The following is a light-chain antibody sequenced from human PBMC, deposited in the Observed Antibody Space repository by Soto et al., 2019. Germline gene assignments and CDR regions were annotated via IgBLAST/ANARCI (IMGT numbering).Light chain of an antibody. CDR3: QSYDSSLSGWWV. CDR2: DVT. V-gene: IGLV2-11*01. J-gene: IGLJ3*02. CDR1: SSDVGGYSH. Sequence: QSALTQPRSVSGSPGQSVTISCTGSSSDVGGYSHVSWFQQHPGKAPKLMIYDVTKRPSGVPDRFSGSKSGNTASLTISGLQAEDESDYYCQSYDSSLSGWWVFGGGTQLTVL.